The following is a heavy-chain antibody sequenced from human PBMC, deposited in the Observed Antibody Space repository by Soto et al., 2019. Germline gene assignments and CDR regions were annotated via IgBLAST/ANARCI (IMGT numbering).Heavy chain of an antibody. CDR3: ARLRYYYGSGSYYPGYFDY. V-gene: IGHV4-59*08. CDR2: IYYSGST. CDR1: GASISSFY. D-gene: IGHD3-10*01. Sequence: SETLSLTCTVSGASISSFYWSWIRQPSGKGLEWIGYIYYSGSTNYNPSLKSRVTISGDTSKNQFSLKLSSVTAADTAVYYCARLRYYYGSGSYYPGYFDYWGQGILVTVSS. J-gene: IGHJ4*02.